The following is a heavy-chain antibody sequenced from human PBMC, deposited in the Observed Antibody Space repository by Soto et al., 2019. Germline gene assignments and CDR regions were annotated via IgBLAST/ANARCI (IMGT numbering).Heavy chain of an antibody. CDR3: AKGGPLLWFAESHFDS. D-gene: IGHD3-10*01. V-gene: IGHV3-23*01. CDR1: GFSFKTYG. CDR2: IGATGGSR. J-gene: IGHJ4*02. Sequence: EVQLLQSGGALVQPGGSLTLSCAASGFSFKTYGMNWVRQAPGKGLEWVSAIGATGGSRFYADSVKGRFTVSRDNSKDSLYLEMNSLRVEDTAVYYCAKGGPLLWFAESHFDSWGQGSLVTVSS.